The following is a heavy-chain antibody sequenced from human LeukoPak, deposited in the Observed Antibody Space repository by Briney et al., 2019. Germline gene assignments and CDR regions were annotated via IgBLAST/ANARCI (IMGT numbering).Heavy chain of an antibody. D-gene: IGHD3-10*02. CDR1: GFTFNCYE. V-gene: IGHV3-48*03. CDR3: AELGITMIGGV. CDR2: ISSSGSTI. J-gene: IGHJ6*04. Sequence: GGSLRLSCAASGFTFNCYEMNWVRQAPGKGLEWVSYISSSGSTIYYADSVKGRFTISRDNAKNSLYLQMNSLRAEDTAVYYCAELGITMIGGVWGKGTTVTISS.